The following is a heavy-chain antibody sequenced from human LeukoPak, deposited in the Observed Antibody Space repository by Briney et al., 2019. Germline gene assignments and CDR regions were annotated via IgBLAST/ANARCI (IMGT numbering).Heavy chain of an antibody. D-gene: IGHD3-3*01. Sequence: GGSLRLSCAASGFTVSSNYMSWVRQAPGKGLEWVSVIYSGGSTYYADSVKGRFTISRDNSKNTLYLQMNSLRAEDTAVYYCARDPRSGKSGFDYWGQGTLVTVSS. CDR2: IYSGGST. V-gene: IGHV3-66*02. J-gene: IGHJ4*02. CDR1: GFTVSSNY. CDR3: ARDPRSGKSGFDY.